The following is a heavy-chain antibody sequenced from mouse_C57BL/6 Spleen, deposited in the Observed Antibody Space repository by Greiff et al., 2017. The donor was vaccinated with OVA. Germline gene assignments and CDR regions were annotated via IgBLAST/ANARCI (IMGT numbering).Heavy chain of an antibody. J-gene: IGHJ4*01. CDR3: ARRGRRDYAMDY. CDR2: IDPSDSYT. Sequence: QVQLKQPGAELVMPGASVKLSCKASGYTFTSYWMHWVKQRPGQGLEWIGEIDPSDSYTNYNQKFKGKSTLTVDKSSSTAYMQLSSLTSEDSAVYYCARRGRRDYAMDYWGQGTSVTVSS. CDR1: GYTFTSYW. V-gene: IGHV1-69*01.